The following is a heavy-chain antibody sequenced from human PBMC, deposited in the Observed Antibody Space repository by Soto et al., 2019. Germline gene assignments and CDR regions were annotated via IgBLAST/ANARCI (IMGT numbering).Heavy chain of an antibody. Sequence: EVQLLESGGVLVQPGGSLRLSCAASGFTFSSYAMSWVRQAPGQGLEWVSAISGSGGSTYYADSVKGRFTISRDNSKNTLYLQMNSLRAEDTAVYYCAKDPAVTKIYYFDYWGQGTLVTVSS. CDR2: ISGSGGST. V-gene: IGHV3-23*01. D-gene: IGHD4-17*01. CDR1: GFTFSSYA. J-gene: IGHJ4*02. CDR3: AKDPAVTKIYYFDY.